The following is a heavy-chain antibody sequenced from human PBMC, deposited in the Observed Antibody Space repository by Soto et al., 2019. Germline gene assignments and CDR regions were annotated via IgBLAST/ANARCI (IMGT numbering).Heavy chain of an antibody. CDR2: IWYGGGNK. V-gene: IGHV3-33*01. Sequence: QVQLVESGGGVVQPGRSLRLSCAASGFTFSSYGMHWVRQAPGKGLEWVAVIWYGGGNKYYADSVKGRFTISRDNSKNTLYLQMNSLRVEDTAVYYCARDRYSSGWYDLDYWGQGTLVTVSS. CDR1: GFTFSSYG. D-gene: IGHD6-19*01. J-gene: IGHJ4*02. CDR3: ARDRYSSGWYDLDY.